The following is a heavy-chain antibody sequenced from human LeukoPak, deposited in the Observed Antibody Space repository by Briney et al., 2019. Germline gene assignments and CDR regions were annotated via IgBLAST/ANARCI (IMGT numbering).Heavy chain of an antibody. Sequence: SETLSLTCGVFGGSLSGYFWGWVRQPPGKGLEWIGEINDSGGTNYNPSLKSRVTISVDKSKNQFSLKLSSVTAADTAVYYCARDGSGWYNYWGQGTLVTVSS. J-gene: IGHJ4*02. CDR3: ARDGSGWYNY. D-gene: IGHD6-19*01. CDR2: INDSGGT. V-gene: IGHV4-34*01. CDR1: GGSLSGYF.